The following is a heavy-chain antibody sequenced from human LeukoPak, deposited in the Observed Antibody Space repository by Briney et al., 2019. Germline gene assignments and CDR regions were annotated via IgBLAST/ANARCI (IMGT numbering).Heavy chain of an antibody. CDR1: GFTFSSYP. CDR3: AIDDIGGAFDI. V-gene: IGHV3-30*04. Sequence: GVSLRLFCASSGFTFSSYPMLWARQAPGKGREWVAVISYEGSNKYYADSVKGRFTISRDNSQNMLYLQMTSMRAEDTDVYYCAIDDIGGAFDIWGQGTMVTVSS. CDR2: ISYEGSNK. D-gene: IGHD3-10*01. J-gene: IGHJ3*02.